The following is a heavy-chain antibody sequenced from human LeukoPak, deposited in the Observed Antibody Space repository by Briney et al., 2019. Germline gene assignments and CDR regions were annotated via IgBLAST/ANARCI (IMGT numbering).Heavy chain of an antibody. Sequence: SETLSLTCTVSGGSISSYYCSRIRQPAGKGLEWIGRIYTSGSTNYNPSLKSRVAMSVDPSKNQFSLKLSSVTAADTAVYYCARVLSYGGADYYYYYMDVWGKGTTVTVSS. V-gene: IGHV4-4*07. CDR3: ARVLSYGGADYYYYYMDV. D-gene: IGHD5-18*01. CDR1: GGSISSYY. CDR2: IYTSGST. J-gene: IGHJ6*03.